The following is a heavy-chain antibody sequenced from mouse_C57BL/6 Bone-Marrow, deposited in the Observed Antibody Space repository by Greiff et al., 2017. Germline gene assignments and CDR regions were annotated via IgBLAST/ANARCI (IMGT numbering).Heavy chain of an antibody. Sequence: QVQLKEPGAELVRPGSSVKLSCKASGYTFTSYWMDWVKQRPGQGLEWIGNIYPSDSETHYNQKFKDKATLTVDKSSSTAYMQLSSLTSEDSAVYYCARKTGGYWGQGTTLTVSS. J-gene: IGHJ2*01. D-gene: IGHD4-1*01. CDR2: IYPSDSET. CDR3: ARKTGGY. CDR1: GYTFTSYW. V-gene: IGHV1-61*01.